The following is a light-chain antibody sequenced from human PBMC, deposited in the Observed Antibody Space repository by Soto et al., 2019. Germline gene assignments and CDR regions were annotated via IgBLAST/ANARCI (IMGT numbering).Light chain of an antibody. CDR1: QSLSDW. J-gene: IGKJ1*01. V-gene: IGKV1-5*03. Sequence: DIRMTQSPSTLSASVGDRVTITCRASQSLSDWLAWYQQKPGKAPKLLIYKASSLESGVPSRFSGTGSWTEFTLIINSLQPDEFATYYCQQYHSDSPWTFGQGTKVEIK. CDR3: QQYHSDSPWT. CDR2: KAS.